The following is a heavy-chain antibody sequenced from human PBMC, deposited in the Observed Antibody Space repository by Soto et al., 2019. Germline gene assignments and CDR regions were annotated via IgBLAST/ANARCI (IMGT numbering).Heavy chain of an antibody. CDR2: IKSKTDGGTT. V-gene: IGHV3-15*07. D-gene: IGHD3-22*01. CDR3: TTDGYDSSGYYSVDWFDP. J-gene: IGHJ5*02. CDR1: GFTFSNAW. Sequence: EVQLVESGGGLVKPGGSLRLSCAASGFTFSNAWMNWVRQAPGKGLEWVGRIKSKTDGGTTDYAAPVKGRFTISRDDSKNTLYLQMNSLKTEDTAVYYCTTDGYDSSGYYSVDWFDPWGQGTLVTVSS.